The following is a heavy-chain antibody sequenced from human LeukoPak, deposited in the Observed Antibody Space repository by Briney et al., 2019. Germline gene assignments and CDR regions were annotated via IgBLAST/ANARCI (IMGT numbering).Heavy chain of an antibody. CDR1: GGTFSSYA. CDR3: ARGPTDYGGNSEDYYYYMDV. Sequence: SVKVSCKASGGTFSSYAISWVRQAPGQGLEWMGGIIPIFGTANNAQKFQGRVTITTDESTSTAYMELSSLRSEDTAVYYCARGPTDYGGNSEDYYYYMDVWGKGTTVTVSS. D-gene: IGHD4-23*01. J-gene: IGHJ6*03. CDR2: IIPIFGTA. V-gene: IGHV1-69*05.